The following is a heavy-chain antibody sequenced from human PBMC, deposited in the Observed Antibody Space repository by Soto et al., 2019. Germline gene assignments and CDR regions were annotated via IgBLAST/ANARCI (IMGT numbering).Heavy chain of an antibody. CDR1: GFTFDDYA. V-gene: IGHV3-9*01. CDR2: ISWNSGSI. D-gene: IGHD4-17*01. J-gene: IGHJ4*02. CDR3: AKDISAGYQLPNQPDYGDYDSGSWGGYFDY. Sequence: GGSLRLSCAASGFTFDDYAMHWVRQAPGKGLEWVSGISWNSGSIGYADSVKGRFTISRDNAKNSLYLQMNSLRAEETALYYCAKDISAGYQLPNQPDYGDYDSGSWGGYFDYWGQGTLVTVSS.